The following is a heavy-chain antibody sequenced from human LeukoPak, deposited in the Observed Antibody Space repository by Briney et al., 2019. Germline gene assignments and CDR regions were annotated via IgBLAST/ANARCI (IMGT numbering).Heavy chain of an antibody. CDR1: GGSISSSSYY. Sequence: SETLSLTCTVSGGSISSSSYYWGWIRQPPGKGLEWIGSIYHSGSTYYNPSLKSRVTIAVETSKNQFSLKLSSVTAADKAVYYCARDITMVRADYMDVWGKGTTVTVSS. CDR2: IYHSGST. J-gene: IGHJ6*03. D-gene: IGHD3-10*01. V-gene: IGHV4-39*07. CDR3: ARDITMVRADYMDV.